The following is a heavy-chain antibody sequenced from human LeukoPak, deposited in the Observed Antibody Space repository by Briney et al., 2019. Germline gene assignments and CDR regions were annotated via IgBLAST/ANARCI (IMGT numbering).Heavy chain of an antibody. V-gene: IGHV4-59*01. Sequence: SETLSLTCTVSGGSISSYYWSWIRQPPGKGLEWIGYIYHSGSTNYNPSLKSRVTISVHTSKNQFSLKLSSVTAADTAVYYCARDKGDYGDYYWFDPWGQGTLVTVPS. CDR1: GGSISSYY. CDR2: IYHSGST. D-gene: IGHD4-17*01. J-gene: IGHJ5*02. CDR3: ARDKGDYGDYYWFDP.